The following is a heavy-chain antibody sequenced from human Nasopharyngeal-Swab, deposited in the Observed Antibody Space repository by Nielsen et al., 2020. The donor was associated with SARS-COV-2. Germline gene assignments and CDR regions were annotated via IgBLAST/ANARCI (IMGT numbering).Heavy chain of an antibody. D-gene: IGHD1-26*01. Sequence: SVKVSCKASGFTFTTSAMQWVRQARGQRLELIGWIVVGSGYTNYAQKFQERVTISRDMSTSTAYMELSSLRTEGTAVYYCAARGWVGYYYGMDVWGQGTTVTVSS. CDR3: AARGWVGYYYGMDV. CDR2: IVVGSGYT. J-gene: IGHJ6*02. CDR1: GFTFTTSA. V-gene: IGHV1-58*02.